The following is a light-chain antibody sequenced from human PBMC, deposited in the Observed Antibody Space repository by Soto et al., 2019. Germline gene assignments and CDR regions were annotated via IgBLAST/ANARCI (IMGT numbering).Light chain of an antibody. V-gene: IGKV3-20*01. CDR2: ATS. CDR1: QSINTRY. J-gene: IGKJ2*01. CDR3: QQYDDSARYK. Sequence: EIMLTQSPGTLSLSPGERATLSCRASQSINTRYSAWYQQKPGQPPRLLIYATSSRAPGIPDRFSGSGSGTDFTLTISRLEPEHFAVYYCQQYDDSARYKFGQGTNLDIK.